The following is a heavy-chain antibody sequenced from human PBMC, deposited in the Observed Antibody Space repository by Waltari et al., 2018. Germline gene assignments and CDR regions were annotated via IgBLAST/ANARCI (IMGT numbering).Heavy chain of an antibody. Sequence: EVQLVESGGGLVKPGGSLRLSCAASGFTFSSYSMTWVRQAPGKGLEWVSSMSSSSSYIYNADEVKGLFTIARDNAKNSLYLQMNSLRSDDTAVYYCASVEVVAATPFDYWGQGTLVTVSS. CDR1: GFTFSSYS. V-gene: IGHV3-21*04. D-gene: IGHD2-15*01. CDR2: MSSSSSYI. J-gene: IGHJ4*02. CDR3: ASVEVVAATPFDY.